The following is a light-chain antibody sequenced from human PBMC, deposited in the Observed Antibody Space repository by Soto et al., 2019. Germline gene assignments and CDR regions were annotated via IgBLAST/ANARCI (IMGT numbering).Light chain of an antibody. V-gene: IGKV3-20*01. Sequence: ENVLAQSPGTLSLSPGERATLSCRASQSVSSNYLGWYQQKRGQTPRLLIYDASNRATGIPDRFSGSGSGTDFTLTISRLEPEDFAVYYCQQYATSPLTFGGGTKVEIK. J-gene: IGKJ4*01. CDR1: QSVSSNY. CDR2: DAS. CDR3: QQYATSPLT.